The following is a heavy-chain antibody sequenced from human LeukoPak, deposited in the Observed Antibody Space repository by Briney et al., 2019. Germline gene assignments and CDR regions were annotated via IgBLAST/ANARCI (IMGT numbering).Heavy chain of an antibody. D-gene: IGHD1-26*01. Sequence: SETLSLTCTGSRGSVNTDSFYWDWIRQTPGKGLEWIGNIDYVGNTNYNPSLKSRATISIDTSKNLFSLKLHSVTAADTSLYYCTRSGSYYRRGASDIWGRGTMVVVSS. J-gene: IGHJ3*02. CDR2: IDYVGNT. CDR1: RGSVNTDSFY. CDR3: TRSGSYYRRGASDI. V-gene: IGHV4-39*01.